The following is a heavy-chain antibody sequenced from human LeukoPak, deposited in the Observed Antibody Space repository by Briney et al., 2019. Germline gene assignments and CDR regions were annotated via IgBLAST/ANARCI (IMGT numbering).Heavy chain of an antibody. V-gene: IGHV3-21*01. J-gene: IGHJ4*02. CDR2: ISSSSSYI. CDR3: ARGRRIAAAGLYYFDY. Sequence: PGGSLRLSCAASGFTFSSYSKNWVRQAPGKGLEWVSSISSSSSYIYYADSVKGRFTISRDNAKNSLYLQMNSLRAEDTAVYYCARGRRIAAAGLYYFDYWGQGTLVTVSS. D-gene: IGHD6-13*01. CDR1: GFTFSSYS.